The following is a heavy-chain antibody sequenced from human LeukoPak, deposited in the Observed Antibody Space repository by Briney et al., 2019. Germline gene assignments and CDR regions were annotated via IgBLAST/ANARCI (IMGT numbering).Heavy chain of an antibody. V-gene: IGHV4-30-4*01. D-gene: IGHD4-17*01. CDR3: ARGAMTTNFGMDA. CDR1: GGSISSGDYY. Sequence: PSETLSLTCTVSGGSISSGDYYWSWIRQPPGKGLEWIGYIYYSGSTYYNPSLKSRVTISVDTSKNQFSLKLSSVTAADTAVYYCARGAMTTNFGMDAWGQGTTVTVPS. J-gene: IGHJ6*02. CDR2: IYYSGST.